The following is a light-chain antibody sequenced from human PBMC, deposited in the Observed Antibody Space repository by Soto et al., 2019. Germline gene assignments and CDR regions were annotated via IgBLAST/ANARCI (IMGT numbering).Light chain of an antibody. Sequence: EIVLTQSPATLSLSPGERATLSCRASQSVSSYLAWYQQKPGQAPRLLIYDASNMATGIPARFSGSGSGTDCTLTIGSLEPEDVAVYYWQQRSNWPALTFGGGTKVEIK. CDR2: DAS. V-gene: IGKV3-11*01. J-gene: IGKJ4*01. CDR3: QQRSNWPALT. CDR1: QSVSSY.